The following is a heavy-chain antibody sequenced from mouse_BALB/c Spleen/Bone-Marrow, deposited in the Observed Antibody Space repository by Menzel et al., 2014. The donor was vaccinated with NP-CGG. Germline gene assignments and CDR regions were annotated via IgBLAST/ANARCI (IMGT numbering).Heavy chain of an antibody. Sequence: QVQLQQSGAELMKPGASVKISCKATGYTFSSYWIEWVKQRPGHGLEWIGEILPGRGSTNYNEKFKGKATFTSDTSSNTAYMQLSSLTSEDSAVYYCARWDTTAMDYWGQGISVTVSS. CDR3: ARWDTTAMDY. J-gene: IGHJ4*01. V-gene: IGHV1-9*01. D-gene: IGHD1-1*01. CDR1: GYTFSSYW. CDR2: ILPGRGST.